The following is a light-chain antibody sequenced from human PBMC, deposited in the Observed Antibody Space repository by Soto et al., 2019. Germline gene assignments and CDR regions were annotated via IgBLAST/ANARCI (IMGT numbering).Light chain of an antibody. V-gene: IGKV2-24*01. CDR2: QVS. J-gene: IGKJ1*01. Sequence: DTVMTQTPLSSPVTLGQPASISCRSSQSLVYSDGNTYLSWLQQRPGQPPRLLIYQVSNRFSGVPDRFGGSGAGTDFTLKISRVEADDVGIYFCVQFSHFPRTFGQGTKLEI. CDR1: QSLVYSDGNTY. CDR3: VQFSHFPRT.